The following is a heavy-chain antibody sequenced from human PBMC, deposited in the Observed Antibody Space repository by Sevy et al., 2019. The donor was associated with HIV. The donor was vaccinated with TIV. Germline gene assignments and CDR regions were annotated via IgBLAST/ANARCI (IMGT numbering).Heavy chain of an antibody. J-gene: IGHJ5*02. CDR2: ISSSGSSI. V-gene: IGHV3-48*03. CDR1: GFTFSSYD. Sequence: GGSLRLSCTASGFTFSSYDMNWVRRAPGKGLEWVSTISSSGSSIYYADSVKGRFTISRDNAKNSLNLQMNSLRAEDTAVYYCTRNGGAFDNGFDPWGQGTLVTVSS. CDR3: TRNGGAFDNGFDP. D-gene: IGHD2-8*01.